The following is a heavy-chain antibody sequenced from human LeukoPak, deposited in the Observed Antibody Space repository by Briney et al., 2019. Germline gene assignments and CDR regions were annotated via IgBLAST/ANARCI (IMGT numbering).Heavy chain of an antibody. CDR3: ARSSFDSSSWYRVWGY. Sequence: TGGSLRLSCAASGFIVSSNYMSWVRQAPGKGLEWVSVIYSGGNTYYADSVKGRFTISRDNSKNTLYLQMNSLRAEDTAVYYCARSSFDSSSWYRVWGYWGQGTLVTVSS. CDR1: GFIVSSNY. CDR2: IYSGGNT. J-gene: IGHJ4*02. V-gene: IGHV3-53*01. D-gene: IGHD6-13*01.